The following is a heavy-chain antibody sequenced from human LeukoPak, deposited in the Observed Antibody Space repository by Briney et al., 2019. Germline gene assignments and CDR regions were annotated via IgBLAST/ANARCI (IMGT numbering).Heavy chain of an antibody. D-gene: IGHD3-10*01. CDR1: GFTFSSYE. CDR2: ISSSGSTI. V-gene: IGHV3-48*03. J-gene: IGHJ4*02. CDR3: ARWVRGPARPYFDY. Sequence: GGSLRLSCAASGFTFSSYEMNWVRQAPGKGLEWVSYISSSGSTIYYADSVKGRFTISRANAKNSLYLQMNSLRAEDTAVYYCARWVRGPARPYFDYWGQGTLVTVSS.